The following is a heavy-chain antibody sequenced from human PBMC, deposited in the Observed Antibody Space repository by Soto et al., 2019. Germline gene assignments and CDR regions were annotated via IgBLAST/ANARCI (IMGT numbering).Heavy chain of an antibody. Sequence: SETLSLTCTVSGGSISSSIYYWGWIRQPPGKGLEWIGSIYYSGSTYYNPSLKSRVTISVDTSKNQFSLKLSSVTAADTAVYYCARNGQAGITMVRGVITYWGQGTLVTVSS. CDR1: GGSISSSIYY. D-gene: IGHD3-10*01. J-gene: IGHJ4*02. V-gene: IGHV4-39*01. CDR3: ARNGQAGITMVRGVITY. CDR2: IYYSGST.